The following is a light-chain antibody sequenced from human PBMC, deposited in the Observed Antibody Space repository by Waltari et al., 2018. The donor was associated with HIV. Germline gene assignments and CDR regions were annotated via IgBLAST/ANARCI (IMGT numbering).Light chain of an antibody. CDR1: QSVSSN. V-gene: IGKV3-15*01. CDR2: DAS. J-gene: IGKJ1*01. Sequence: EVVMTQSPATLSVSPGERVTLSCRASQSVSSNLAWYQQTPGQAPRLLIYDASTRAAGGPARFSGSGSGTDVTLTITSLQSEDFAVYYCQQYNNWPPWTFGQGTRVQIK. CDR3: QQYNNWPPWT.